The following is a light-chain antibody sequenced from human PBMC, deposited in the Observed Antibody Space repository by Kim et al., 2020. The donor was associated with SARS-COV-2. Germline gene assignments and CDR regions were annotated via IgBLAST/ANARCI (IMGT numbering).Light chain of an antibody. V-gene: IGLV3-21*04. J-gene: IGLJ3*02. CDR1: NIGSKS. CDR3: QVWDSSSDPWV. Sequence: SYVLTQPPSVSVAPGKTARITCGGNNIGSKSVHWYQQKPGQAPVLVIYYDSDRPSGIPERFSGSNSGNTATLTISRVEAGDEADYYCQVWDSSSDPWVFG. CDR2: YDS.